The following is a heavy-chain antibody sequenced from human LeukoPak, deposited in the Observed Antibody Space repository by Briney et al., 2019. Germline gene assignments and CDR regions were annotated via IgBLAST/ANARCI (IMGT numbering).Heavy chain of an antibody. Sequence: PSETLSLTCAVYGGSFSGHYWTLIRQTPGKGLEWIGEISHSGDITNYNPSLKGRVTMSVDSSKKQFSLKVTSVTAADTGVYYCARVPDITARPCDSWGPGTLVTVSS. J-gene: IGHJ4*02. CDR1: GGSFSGHY. V-gene: IGHV4-34*01. D-gene: IGHD1-1*01. CDR3: ARVPDITARPCDS. CDR2: ISHSGDIT.